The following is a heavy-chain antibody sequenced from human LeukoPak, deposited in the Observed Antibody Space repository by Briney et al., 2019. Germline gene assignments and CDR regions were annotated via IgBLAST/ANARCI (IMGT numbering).Heavy chain of an antibody. CDR1: GYTFIDYY. Sequence: ASVKVSCKASGYTFIDYYFNWVRQAPGQGPEWMGRINVKSGATDYAQKFQGRVTVTRDTSISTAYMELSSLRSDDTAVYYCARVGRESSTGWLDYWGQGTLVAVSS. V-gene: IGHV1-2*06. CDR2: INVKSGAT. CDR3: ARVGRESSTGWLDY. J-gene: IGHJ4*02. D-gene: IGHD6-19*01.